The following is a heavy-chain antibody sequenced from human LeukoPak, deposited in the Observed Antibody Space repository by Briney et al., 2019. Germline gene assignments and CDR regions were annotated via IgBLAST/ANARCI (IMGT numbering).Heavy chain of an antibody. Sequence: PGGSLRLSCAASGFTFDDYAMHWVRQAPGKGLEWVSGISWNSGSIGYADSVKGRFNISRDNAKNSLYLQMNSLRAKDTALYYCAKGYDSSGYRNWFDPCGQGTLVTVSS. V-gene: IGHV3-9*01. CDR2: ISWNSGSI. D-gene: IGHD3-22*01. CDR1: GFTFDDYA. CDR3: AKGYDSSGYRNWFDP. J-gene: IGHJ5*02.